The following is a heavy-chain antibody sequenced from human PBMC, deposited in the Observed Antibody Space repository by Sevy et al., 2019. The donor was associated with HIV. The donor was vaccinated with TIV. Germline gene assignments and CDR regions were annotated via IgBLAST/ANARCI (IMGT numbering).Heavy chain of an antibody. V-gene: IGHV3-23*01. J-gene: IGHJ4*02. D-gene: IGHD2-8*01. CDR1: GFTFSKYS. CDR2: LSFGCGEI. CDR3: AREGCTKPHDF. Sequence: GGSLRLSCAASGFTFSKYSMSWVRQPPGKGLEWVSTLSFGCGEINYADSVKGRFTISRDNSKSSVYLQMNNLRPEDTAVYYCAREGCTKPHDFWGQGTRFTVS.